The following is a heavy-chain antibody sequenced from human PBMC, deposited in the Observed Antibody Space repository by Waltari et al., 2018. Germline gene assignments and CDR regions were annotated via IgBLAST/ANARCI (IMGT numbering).Heavy chain of an antibody. V-gene: IGHV4-59*01. CDR1: GGSISGYY. CDR2: IYYSGST. J-gene: IGHJ4*02. Sequence: QVQLQESGPGLVKPSETLSLPCTVSGGSISGYYWSWIRQPPGKGLDWIGYIYYSGSTNYNPSLKSRVTISVDTSKNQFSLKLSYVPAADTVVYYCARVGMRYSYAGFFDYWGQGTLVTVSS. D-gene: IGHD5-18*01. CDR3: ARVGMRYSYAGFFDY.